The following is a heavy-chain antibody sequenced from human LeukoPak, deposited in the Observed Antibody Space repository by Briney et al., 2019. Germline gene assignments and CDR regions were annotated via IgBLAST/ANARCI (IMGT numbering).Heavy chain of an antibody. CDR3: ARDGGSYSLDY. CDR1: GGSFSSSSYY. D-gene: IGHD1-26*01. CDR2: IYYSGST. J-gene: IGHJ4*02. V-gene: IGHV4-30-4*08. Sequence: SETLSLTCTVSGGSFSSSSYYWGWIRQPPGKGLEWIGYIYYSGSTYYNPSLKSRVTISVDTSKNQFSLKLSSVTAADTAVYYCARDGGSYSLDYWGQGTLVTVSS.